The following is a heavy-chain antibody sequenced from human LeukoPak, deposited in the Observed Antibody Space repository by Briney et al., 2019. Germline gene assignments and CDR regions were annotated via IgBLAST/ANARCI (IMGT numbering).Heavy chain of an antibody. CDR2: IYHSGST. D-gene: IGHD3-3*01. V-gene: IGHV4-38-2*01. CDR3: ARQNSYYDFWSGYYWRAIGDVGGRYYFDY. J-gene: IGHJ4*02. CDR1: GYSISSGYY. Sequence: PSETLSLTCAVSGYSISSGYYWGWIRRPPGKGLEWIGSIYHSGSTYYNPSLKSRVTISVDTSKNQFSLKLSSVTAADTAVYYCARQNSYYDFWSGYYWRAIGDVGGRYYFDYWGQGTLVTVSS.